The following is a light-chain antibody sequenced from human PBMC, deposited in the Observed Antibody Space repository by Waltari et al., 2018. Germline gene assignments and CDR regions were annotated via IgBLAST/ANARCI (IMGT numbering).Light chain of an antibody. Sequence: QSVLIQPPSVSGAPGQTVTISCTGTSSNVWTNFDVHWYQHFPGPAPKLLVYGDNSRPSGVPDRFSGSKSGTSASLAISGLHVEDEADYYCQSFDKSLRGYVFGTGTTVNVL. V-gene: IGLV1-40*01. CDR2: GDN. J-gene: IGLJ1*01. CDR1: SSNVWTNFD. CDR3: QSFDKSLRGYV.